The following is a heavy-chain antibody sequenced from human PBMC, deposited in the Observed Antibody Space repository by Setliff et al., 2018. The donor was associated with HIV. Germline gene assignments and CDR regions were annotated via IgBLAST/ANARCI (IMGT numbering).Heavy chain of an antibody. CDR1: GGSISIYY. V-gene: IGHV4-4*07. CDR2: ISAGGYT. Sequence: PSETLSLTCTVSGGSISIYYWSWIRQRPGEGLEWIGRISAGGYTYYNPSLQSRVTMSVAMSKNQFSLKLSSVTAADMAIYSCARDRSGTSYAGDDAFDIWGQGTMVTVSS. CDR3: ARDRSGTSYAGDDAFDI. J-gene: IGHJ3*02. D-gene: IGHD3-3*01.